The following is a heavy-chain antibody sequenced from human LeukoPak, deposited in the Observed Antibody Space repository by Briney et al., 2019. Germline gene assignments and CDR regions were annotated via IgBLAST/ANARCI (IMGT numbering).Heavy chain of an antibody. CDR3: ARDPGDIVVVPAAIGIWFDP. Sequence: ASVKVSCKASGYTFTSYGISWVRQAPGQGLEWMGWISAYNGNTNYAQKLQGRVTMTTDTSTSTAYMELRSLRSDDTAVYYCARDPGDIVVVPAAIGIWFDPWGQGTLVTVSP. V-gene: IGHV1-18*04. D-gene: IGHD2-2*01. CDR1: GYTFTSYG. CDR2: ISAYNGNT. J-gene: IGHJ5*02.